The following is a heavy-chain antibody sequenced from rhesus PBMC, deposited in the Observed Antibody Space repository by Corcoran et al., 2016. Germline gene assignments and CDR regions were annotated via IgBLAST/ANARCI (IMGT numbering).Heavy chain of an antibody. Sequence: QVQLQESGPGLVKPSETLSLTCAVSGGSVSDNYYWTWVRQPPGKGLQWIGNIYGGSGGTNYNPSLNNRVTISIDTSKNQFSLKLRSVTAADTAVYYCVWSSSLSDRWAQGVLVTVSS. CDR1: GGSVSDNYY. CDR3: VWSSSLSDR. CDR2: IYGGSGGT. J-gene: IGHJ1*01. V-gene: IGHV4-106*01. D-gene: IGHD6-13*01.